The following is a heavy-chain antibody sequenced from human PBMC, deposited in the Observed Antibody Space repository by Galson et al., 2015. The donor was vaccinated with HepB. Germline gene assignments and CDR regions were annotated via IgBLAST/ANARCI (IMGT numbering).Heavy chain of an antibody. CDR1: GFTVSSNY. J-gene: IGHJ6*03. Sequence: SLRLSCAASGFTVSSNYMSWVRQAPGKGLEWVSVIYSGGSTYYADSVKGRFTISRDNSKNTLYLQMNSLRAEDTAVYYCARGYSNYLYYYYYMDVWGKGTTVTVSS. V-gene: IGHV3-53*01. CDR2: IYSGGST. D-gene: IGHD4-11*01. CDR3: ARGYSNYLYYYYYMDV.